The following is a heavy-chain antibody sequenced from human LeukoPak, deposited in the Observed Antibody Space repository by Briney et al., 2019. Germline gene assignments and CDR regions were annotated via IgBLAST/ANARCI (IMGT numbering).Heavy chain of an antibody. CDR1: GFTFSGYW. D-gene: IGHD2-15*01. J-gene: IGHJ4*02. V-gene: IGHV3-74*01. CDR2: IKSDGSST. Sequence: PGGSLRLSCAASGFTFSGYWMHWVRQAPGKGLVWVSRIKSDGSSTTYADSVKGRLTISRDNAKNTLYLEMNSLRAEDTAVYYCARTFAAAHIDYWGQGTLVTVSS. CDR3: ARTFAAAHIDY.